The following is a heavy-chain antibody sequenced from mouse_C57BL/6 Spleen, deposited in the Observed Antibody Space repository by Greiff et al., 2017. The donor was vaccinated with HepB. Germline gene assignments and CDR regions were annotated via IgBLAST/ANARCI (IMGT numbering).Heavy chain of an antibody. CDR1: GYTFTSYG. D-gene: IGHD1-1*01. Sequence: VKLLESGAELARPGASVKLSCKASGYTFTSYGISWVKQRTGQGLEWIGEIYPRSGNTYYNEKFKGKATLTADKSSSTAYMELRSLTSEDSAVYFCARERDYYGSKDAMDYWGQGTSVTVSS. CDR2: IYPRSGNT. CDR3: ARERDYYGSKDAMDY. J-gene: IGHJ4*01. V-gene: IGHV1-81*01.